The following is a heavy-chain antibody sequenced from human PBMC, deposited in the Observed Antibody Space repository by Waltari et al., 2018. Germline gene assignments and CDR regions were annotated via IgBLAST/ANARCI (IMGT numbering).Heavy chain of an antibody. J-gene: IGHJ4*02. CDR3: ARGLRLIDS. CDR1: AFTFSDYD. V-gene: IGHV3-23*01. Sequence: EVQLLESGGGVVQPGESLRLSCVASAFTFSDYDMSWVRQAPGEGLEWVSSVRASGASTYYADSVKGRFTISRDNSKNTLYLQMNSLRADDTALYYCARGLRLIDSWGQGALVTVSS. CDR2: VRASGAST.